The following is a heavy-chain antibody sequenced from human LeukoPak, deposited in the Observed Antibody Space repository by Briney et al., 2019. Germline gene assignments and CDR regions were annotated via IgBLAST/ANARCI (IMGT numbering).Heavy chain of an antibody. J-gene: IGHJ6*03. V-gene: IGHV3-20*04. D-gene: IGHD6-13*01. CDR1: GFTFSSYA. CDR3: ARAYSSSWSGGYYYYYYYMDV. Sequence: GGSLRLSCAASGFTFSSYAMSWVRQAPGKGLEWVSGINRNGGSTGYADSVKGRFTISRDNAKNSLYLQMNSLRAEDTALYYCARAYSSSWSGGYYYYYYYMDVWGKGTTVTVSS. CDR2: INRNGGST.